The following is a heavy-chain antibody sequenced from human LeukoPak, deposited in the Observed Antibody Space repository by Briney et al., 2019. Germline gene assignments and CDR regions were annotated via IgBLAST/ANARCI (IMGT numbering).Heavy chain of an antibody. J-gene: IGHJ3*02. CDR3: ARRQVLMSTDAFDI. D-gene: IGHD3-9*01. V-gene: IGHV5-51*01. Sequence: GESLKISCKGSGYSFTSYWIGWVRQVSGKGLEWMGIIYPGDSDTRYSPSFQGQVTISADKSISTAYLQWSSLKASDTAMYYCARRQVLMSTDAFDIWGQGTMVTVSS. CDR1: GYSFTSYW. CDR2: IYPGDSDT.